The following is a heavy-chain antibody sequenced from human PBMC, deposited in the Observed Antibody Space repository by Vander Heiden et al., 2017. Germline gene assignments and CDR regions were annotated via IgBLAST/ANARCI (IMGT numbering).Heavy chain of an antibody. CDR3: ATSPSSGYN. V-gene: IGHV3-72*01. CDR1: GFTFTAHY. CDR2: IRNKAASHTT. Sequence: EVQLVESGGGLVQPGGSLRVPCVGSGFTFTAHYMDWVRQAPGKGLEWVGRIRNKAASHTTAYAASVEGRFAISRDDSKNSLYLQLNSLKTEDTAMYYCATSPSSGYNWGQGTQVTVSS. J-gene: IGHJ1*01. D-gene: IGHD3-22*01.